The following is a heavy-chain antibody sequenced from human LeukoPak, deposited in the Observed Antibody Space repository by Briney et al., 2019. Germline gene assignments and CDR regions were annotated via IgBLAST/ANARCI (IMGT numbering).Heavy chain of an antibody. Sequence: GASVKVSCKASGCTLTGYYMHWVRQAPGQGLEWMGWINPNSGGTNYAQKFQGKFTMTRDSSISTSYMELSMLRSDDRAGNYCESAPPSVAAANYWGQGTLVTVSS. CDR2: INPNSGGT. CDR3: ESAPPSVAAANY. V-gene: IGHV1-2*02. CDR1: GCTLTGYY. J-gene: IGHJ4*02. D-gene: IGHD6-13*01.